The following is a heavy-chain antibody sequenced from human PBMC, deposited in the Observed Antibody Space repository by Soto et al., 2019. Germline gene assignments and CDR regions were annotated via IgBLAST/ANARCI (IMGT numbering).Heavy chain of an antibody. V-gene: IGHV3-30-3*01. CDR1: GFTFSNFA. CDR3: ARDGTKTVTAGFDY. D-gene: IGHD2-2*01. J-gene: IGHJ4*02. CDR2: ISYDGNDK. Sequence: PGGSLRLSCAASGFTFSNFAMHWVRQAPGKGLEWVAVISYDGNDKYHADSVKGRFTVSRDNSKNTLYVQMNSLRPEDTAIYYCARDGTKTVTAGFDYWGQGALVTVSS.